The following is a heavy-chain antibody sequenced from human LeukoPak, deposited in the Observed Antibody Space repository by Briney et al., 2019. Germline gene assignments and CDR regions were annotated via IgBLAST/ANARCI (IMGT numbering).Heavy chain of an antibody. Sequence: GGSLRLSCAASGFTFSSYTMNWVRQAPGKGLEWVSSIDNTYNHIDYADSLKGRFTISRDNAKNSLYLQMNSLRAEDTALYYCAKDRNYAVGATFWFDPWGQGTLVTVSS. D-gene: IGHD1-26*01. CDR1: GFTFSSYT. CDR3: AKDRNYAVGATFWFDP. J-gene: IGHJ5*02. V-gene: IGHV3-21*04. CDR2: IDNTYNHI.